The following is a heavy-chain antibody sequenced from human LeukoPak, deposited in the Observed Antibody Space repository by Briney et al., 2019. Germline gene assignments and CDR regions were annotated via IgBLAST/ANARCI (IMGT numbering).Heavy chain of an antibody. CDR2: IRYDGSNK. CDR3: ANGPYYYDSSGYYSVDY. CDR1: GFTFSSYG. J-gene: IGHJ4*02. Sequence: GGSLRLSCAASGFTFSSYGMHWVRQAPGKGLEWVAFIRYDGSNKYYADSVKGRFTISRDNSKNTLYLQMNSLRAEDTAVYYCANGPYYYDSSGYYSVDYWGQGTLVTVSS. V-gene: IGHV3-30*02. D-gene: IGHD3-22*01.